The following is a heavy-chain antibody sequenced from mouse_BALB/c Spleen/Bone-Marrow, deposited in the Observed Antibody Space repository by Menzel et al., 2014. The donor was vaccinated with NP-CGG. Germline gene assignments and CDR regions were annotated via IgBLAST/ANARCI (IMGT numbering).Heavy chain of an antibody. CDR2: INRNGGSS. V-gene: IGHV5-6-3*01. CDR3: SRGNYGNYVDYFDY. J-gene: IGHJ2*01. CDR1: GFTFNNYG. D-gene: IGHD2-1*01. Sequence: EVKLVESGGGLVQPGGSLKVSCAASGFTFNNYGMSWVRQTPDKRLELVATINRNGGSSYYPDSVKGRFTISRDNAKNTLYLQISSLKSEDTAIYYCSRGNYGNYVDYFDYWGQGTTLTVSS.